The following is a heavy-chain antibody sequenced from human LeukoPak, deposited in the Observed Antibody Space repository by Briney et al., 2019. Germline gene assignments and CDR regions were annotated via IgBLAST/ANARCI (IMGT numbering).Heavy chain of an antibody. V-gene: IGHV4-34*01. J-gene: IGHJ3*02. CDR3: ARGKGQDAFDI. CDR1: GVSFSGYY. Sequence: SETLSLTCAVYGVSFSGYYWSWVRQPPGKGLEWVGEINHSGSTNYNPSLKSRVTISVDTSKNQFSLKLSSVTAADTAVYYCARGKGQDAFDIWGQGTMVTVSS. CDR2: INHSGST.